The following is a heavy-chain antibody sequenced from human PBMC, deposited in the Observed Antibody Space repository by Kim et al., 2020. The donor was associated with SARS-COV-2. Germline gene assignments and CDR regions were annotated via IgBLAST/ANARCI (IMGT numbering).Heavy chain of an antibody. CDR3: AKDSGGGYYYYYGMDV. J-gene: IGHJ6*02. Sequence: EPVKGRFTISRDDAKNTLYLQMNSLGAEDTAVYYCAKDSGGGYYYYYGMDVWGQGTTVTVSS. V-gene: IGHV3-23*03. D-gene: IGHD3-10*01.